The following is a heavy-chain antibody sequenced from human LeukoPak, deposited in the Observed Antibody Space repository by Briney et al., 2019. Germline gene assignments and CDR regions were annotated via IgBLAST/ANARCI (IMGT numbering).Heavy chain of an antibody. CDR3: ARISSSWYYFDY. CDR2: INAGNGNT. J-gene: IGHJ4*02. CDR1: GCTFTSYA. V-gene: IGHV1-3*01. Sequence: ASVPVSCKASGCTFTSYAMHWVRQAPGQRLEWMGWINAGNGNTKYSQKFQGRVTITRDTSASTAYMELSSLRSEDTAVYYCARISSSWYYFDYWGQGTLVTVSS. D-gene: IGHD6-13*01.